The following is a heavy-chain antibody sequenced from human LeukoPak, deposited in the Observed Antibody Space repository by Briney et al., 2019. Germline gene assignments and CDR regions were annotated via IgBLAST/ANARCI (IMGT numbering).Heavy chain of an antibody. CDR1: GPTHSSGTSI. Sequence: SETLSLTCTVSGPTHSSGTSILNSIPHPPDKGLEWIGYFDYNGRTNYSPSHKSRVTISIDTSKNQFSLKVRSVTAADTAVYYCVRGIGWLTDHWGQGTLVTVSS. CDR3: VRGIGWLTDH. D-gene: IGHD6-19*01. J-gene: IGHJ4*02. V-gene: IGHV4-61*01. CDR2: FDYNGRT.